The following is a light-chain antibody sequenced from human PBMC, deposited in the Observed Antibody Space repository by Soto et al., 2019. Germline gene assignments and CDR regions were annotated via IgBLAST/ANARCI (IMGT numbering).Light chain of an antibody. V-gene: IGLV2-14*01. CDR1: SSDVGGFNY. J-gene: IGLJ1*01. Sequence: QPALTQPASVSGSPGQSITISCTGTSSDVGGFNYVSWYQQFPGKAPKLMIYEVSNRPSGVSNRFSGSKSGNTASLTISGLQAEDEGDYYCSSYTTSNTLVFGTGTKVTVL. CDR3: SSYTTSNTLV. CDR2: EVS.